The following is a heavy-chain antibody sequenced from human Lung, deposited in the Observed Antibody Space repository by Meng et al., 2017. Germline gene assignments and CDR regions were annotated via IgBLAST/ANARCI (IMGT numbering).Heavy chain of an antibody. V-gene: IGHV4-34*01. D-gene: IGHD4-11*01. CDR3: ARGPTTMAHDFDY. J-gene: IGHJ4*02. CDR1: GGSFSDYY. Sequence: QVQLQQWGAGLLKPSETRSLTCVVSGGSFSDYYWSWIRHPPGKGLEWIGEINHSGGTNYNPSLESRATISVDTSQNNLSLKLSSVTAADSAVYYCARGPTTMAHDFDYWGQGTLVTVSS. CDR2: INHSGGT.